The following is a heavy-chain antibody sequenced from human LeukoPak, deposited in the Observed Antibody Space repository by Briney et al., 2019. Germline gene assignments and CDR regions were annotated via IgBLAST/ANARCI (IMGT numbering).Heavy chain of an antibody. CDR3: ARDGVAAAGTVIDY. J-gene: IGHJ4*02. Sequence: GRSLRLSCAAPGFTFSSYAMHWVRQAPGKGLEWVAVISYDGSNKYYADSVKGRFTISRDNSKNTLYLQMNSLRAEDTAVYYCARDGVAAAGTVIDYWAREPWSPSPQ. CDR1: GFTFSSYA. D-gene: IGHD6-13*01. CDR2: ISYDGSNK. V-gene: IGHV3-30*04.